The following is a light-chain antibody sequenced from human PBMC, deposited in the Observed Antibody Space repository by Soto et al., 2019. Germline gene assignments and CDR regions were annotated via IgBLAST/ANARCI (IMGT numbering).Light chain of an antibody. Sequence: EIVLTQSPATLSLSPGERGTLSCRASQSVSSHLAWFQQRPGQAPRLLIYDASNRATGIPARFSGRGSGTDFTLTISSLEPEDFAVYYCQQRSSAITFGQGTRLEIK. V-gene: IGKV3-11*01. J-gene: IGKJ5*01. CDR3: QQRSSAIT. CDR2: DAS. CDR1: QSVSSH.